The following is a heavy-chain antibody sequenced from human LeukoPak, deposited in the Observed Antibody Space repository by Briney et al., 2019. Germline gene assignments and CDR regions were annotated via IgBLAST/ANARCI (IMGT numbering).Heavy chain of an antibody. D-gene: IGHD3-10*01. V-gene: IGHV3-15*01. J-gene: IGHJ6*04. CDR3: TSALGGFTMVRVRFYYYGMDV. CDR1: GFTFSSAW. Sequence: GGSLRLSCAASGFTFSSAWMSWVRQAPGKGLEWVGRIKSKTDGGTTDYAAPVKGRFTISRDDSKNTLYLQMNSLKTEDTAVYYCTSALGGFTMVRVRFYYYGMDVWGKGTTVTVSS. CDR2: IKSKTDGGTT.